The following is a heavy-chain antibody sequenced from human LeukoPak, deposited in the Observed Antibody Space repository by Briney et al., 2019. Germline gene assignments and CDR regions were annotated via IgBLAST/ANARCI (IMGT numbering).Heavy chain of an antibody. J-gene: IGHJ3*02. CDR1: GGSISSYY. CDR3: ARSGGFWSGYYTIGNAFDI. CDR2: IYYSGST. V-gene: IGHV4-59*01. Sequence: SETLSLTCTVSGGSISSYYWSWIRQPPGKGLEWIGYIYYSGSTNYNPSLKSRVTISVDTSKNQFSLKLSSVTAADTAVYYCARSGGFWSGYYTIGNAFDIWGQGTMVTVSS. D-gene: IGHD3-3*01.